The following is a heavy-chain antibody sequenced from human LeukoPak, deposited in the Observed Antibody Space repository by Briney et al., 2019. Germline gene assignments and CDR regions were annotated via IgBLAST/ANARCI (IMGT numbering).Heavy chain of an antibody. D-gene: IGHD3-16*02. CDR1: GGSFSGYY. Sequence: SETLSLTCAVYGGSFSGYYWSWIRQPPGKGLEWIGEINHSGSTNYNPSLKSRVTISVDTSKNQFSLKLSSVTAADTAVYYCARGVGDYVWGSYRLGSRFDPWGQGTLVTVSS. V-gene: IGHV4-34*01. CDR2: INHSGST. CDR3: ARGVGDYVWGSYRLGSRFDP. J-gene: IGHJ5*02.